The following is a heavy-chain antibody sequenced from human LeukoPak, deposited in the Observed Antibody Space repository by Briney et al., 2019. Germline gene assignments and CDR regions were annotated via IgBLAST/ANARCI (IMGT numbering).Heavy chain of an antibody. CDR3: ARFLVGPNFFDY. Sequence: ASVKVSCKASGYTFTSNYIHWVRQAPGQGLEWMGMIYPRDGSTSYAQKFQGRVTMTRDTSTSTVYMELSSLRSEDTVVYYCARFLVGPNFFDYWGQGTLVTVSS. V-gene: IGHV1-46*01. CDR2: IYPRDGST. J-gene: IGHJ4*02. CDR1: GYTFTSNY. D-gene: IGHD1-26*01.